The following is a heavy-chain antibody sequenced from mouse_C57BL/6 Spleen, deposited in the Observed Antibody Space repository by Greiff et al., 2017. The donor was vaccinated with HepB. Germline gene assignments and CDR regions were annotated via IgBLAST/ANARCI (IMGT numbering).Heavy chain of an antibody. CDR1: GYSFTDYI. D-gene: IGHD1-1*01. V-gene: IGHV1-39*01. CDR2: INPNYGTT. J-gene: IGHJ4*01. Sequence: EVKLMESGPELVKPGASVKISCKASGYSFTDYIMNWVKQSNGKSLEWIGVINPNYGTTSYNQKFKGKATLTVDQSSSTAYMQLNSLTSEDSAVYYCAAGSSYDYAMDYWGQGTSVTVSS. CDR3: AAGSSYDYAMDY.